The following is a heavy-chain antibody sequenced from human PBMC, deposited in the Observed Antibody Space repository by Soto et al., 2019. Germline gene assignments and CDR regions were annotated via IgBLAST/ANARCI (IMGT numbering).Heavy chain of an antibody. CDR3: AISTYYYDSSGCYYVAPFDY. CDR1: GYTFTGYY. J-gene: IGHJ4*02. D-gene: IGHD3-22*01. V-gene: IGHV1-2*04. CDR2: VNPNSGGT. Sequence: ASVKVSCKASGYTFTGYYMHWVRQAPGQGLEWMGWVNPNSGGTNYAQKFQGWVTMTRDTSISTAYMELSRLRSDDTAVYYCAISTYYYDSSGCYYVAPFDYWGQGTLVTVPS.